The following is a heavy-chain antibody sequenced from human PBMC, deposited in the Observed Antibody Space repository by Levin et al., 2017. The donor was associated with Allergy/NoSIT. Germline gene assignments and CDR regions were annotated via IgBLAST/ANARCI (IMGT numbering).Heavy chain of an antibody. CDR3: ARDLISGGVDY. D-gene: IGHD3-16*01. CDR1: GFTFSSYW. J-gene: IGHJ4*02. V-gene: IGHV3-74*01. CDR2: INSDGSST. Sequence: GESLKISCAASGFTFSSYWMHWVRQAPGKGLVWVSRINSDGSSTSYADSVKGRFTISRDNAKNTLYLQRNSLRAEDTAVYYCARDLISGGVDYWGQGTLVTVSS.